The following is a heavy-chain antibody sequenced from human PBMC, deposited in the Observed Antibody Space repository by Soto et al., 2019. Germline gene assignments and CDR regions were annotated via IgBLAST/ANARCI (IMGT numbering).Heavy chain of an antibody. CDR1: GFTFSSYG. CDR3: ASSFTMVRGSINWFDP. CDR2: IWYDGSNK. J-gene: IGHJ5*02. Sequence: QVQLVESGGGVVQPGRSLRLSCAASGFTFSSYGMHWVRQAPGKGLEWVAVIWYDGSNKYYADSVKGRFTISRDNSKNTLYLQMNSLRAEDTAVYYCASSFTMVRGSINWFDPWGQGTLVTVSS. D-gene: IGHD3-10*01. V-gene: IGHV3-33*01.